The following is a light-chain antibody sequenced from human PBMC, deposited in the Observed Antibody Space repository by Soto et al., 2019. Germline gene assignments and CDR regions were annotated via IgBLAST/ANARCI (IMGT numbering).Light chain of an antibody. CDR2: RNN. J-gene: IGLJ3*02. V-gene: IGLV1-47*01. CDR1: SSNIGSNY. Sequence: QSVLTQPPSASGTPGQRVTISCSGSSSNIGSNYVYWYQQVPGTAPKLLIYRNNQRPSGLPDRFSGSKSGTSASLAISGLRSEDEADYYCAAWDDSLSAWVFGXGTKVTVL. CDR3: AAWDDSLSAWV.